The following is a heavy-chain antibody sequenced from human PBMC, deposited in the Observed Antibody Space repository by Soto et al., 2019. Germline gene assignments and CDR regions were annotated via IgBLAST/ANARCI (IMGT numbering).Heavy chain of an antibody. Sequence: QITLKESGPTLVKPTQTLTLTCTFSGFSLSSTRMAVGWIRQPPGKALEWLALIYWDDDKRYSPFLKSRLTITKDTPKTHVVLTMSNMDPVDTARYYCAHIVVAGLGYYFDYWGQGTLVTVSS. J-gene: IGHJ4*02. V-gene: IGHV2-5*02. CDR1: GFSLSSTRMA. CDR2: IYWDDDK. CDR3: AHIVVAGLGYYFDY. D-gene: IGHD6-19*01.